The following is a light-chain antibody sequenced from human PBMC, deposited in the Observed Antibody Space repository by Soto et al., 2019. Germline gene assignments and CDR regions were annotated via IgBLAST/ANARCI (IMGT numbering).Light chain of an antibody. Sequence: EIVLTQSPGTLSLSPGERSALSCRASQSVSNNYLAWYQQKPGQAPRLLIYGASTRATGSPARFSGSGSGTEFTLTMSGLQPEDFATYYCQQGHSTPYTFGQGTKVDIK. CDR1: QSVSNNY. CDR3: QQGHSTPYT. V-gene: IGKV3-20*01. CDR2: GAS. J-gene: IGKJ2*01.